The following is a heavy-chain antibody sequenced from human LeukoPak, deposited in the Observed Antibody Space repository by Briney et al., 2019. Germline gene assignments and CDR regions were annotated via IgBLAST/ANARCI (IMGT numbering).Heavy chain of an antibody. Sequence: ASVKVSCKASGYTFTTYYIHWVRQVPGQGLEWMGIINPSGGSPTYARKFQGRVTMTRDTPTSTVYMDLSRLTSEDTAVYYCARVGIGGAFDIWGQGTMVIVSS. CDR1: GYTFTTYY. J-gene: IGHJ3*02. CDR2: INPSGGSP. D-gene: IGHD3-3*01. V-gene: IGHV1-46*01. CDR3: ARVGIGGAFDI.